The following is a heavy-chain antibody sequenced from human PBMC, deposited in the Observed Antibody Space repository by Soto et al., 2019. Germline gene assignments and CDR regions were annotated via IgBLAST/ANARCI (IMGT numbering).Heavy chain of an antibody. V-gene: IGHV4-34*01. D-gene: IGHD6-19*01. J-gene: IGHJ6*03. CDR1: GGSFSGYY. CDR2: INHSGST. CDR3: ARVRVVGAKRRLAGYYYYMDV. Sequence: SETLSLTCAVYGGSFSGYYWSWIRQPPGKGLEWIGEINHSGSTNYNPSLKSRVTISVDTSKNQFSLKLSSVTAADTAVYYCARVRVVGAKRRLAGYYYYMDVWGKGTTVTVSS.